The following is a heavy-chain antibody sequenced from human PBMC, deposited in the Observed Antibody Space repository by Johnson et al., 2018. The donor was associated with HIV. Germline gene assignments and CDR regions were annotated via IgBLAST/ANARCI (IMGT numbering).Heavy chain of an antibody. CDR1: GFTFNSYA. D-gene: IGHD1-26*01. CDR3: AKDARTRWELEPDAFDI. CDR2: IRFDGSNK. V-gene: IGHV3-30*02. Sequence: QVQLVESGGGVVQPGGSLRLSCAASGFTFNSYAMHWVRQAPGKGLEWVAFIRFDGSNKYYADSVKGRLIMSRDNSKNTLYVEMDSLRAEDTAVYYCAKDARTRWELEPDAFDIWGQGTMVTVSS. J-gene: IGHJ3*02.